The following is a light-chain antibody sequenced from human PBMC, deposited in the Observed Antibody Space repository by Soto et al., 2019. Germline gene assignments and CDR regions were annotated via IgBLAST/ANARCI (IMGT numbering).Light chain of an antibody. Sequence: DIQMTQSPSTLSASVGDRVTITCRASQSISTWLAWYQQKPRKAPKLLIYDASSFESGVSSRFSGSGSGTEFTLTISRLQPDDFATYYCQQYNSYPYTFGQGTKLEIK. CDR3: QQYNSYPYT. J-gene: IGKJ2*01. CDR2: DAS. CDR1: QSISTW. V-gene: IGKV1-5*01.